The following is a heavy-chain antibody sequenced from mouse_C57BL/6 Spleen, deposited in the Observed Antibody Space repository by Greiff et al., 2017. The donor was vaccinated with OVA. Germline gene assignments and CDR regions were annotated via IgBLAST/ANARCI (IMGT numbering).Heavy chain of an antibody. CDR2: IDPSDSYT. CDR3: ARGGNYEWYFDV. V-gene: IGHV1-69*01. D-gene: IGHD2-1*01. CDR1: GYTFTSYW. J-gene: IGHJ1*03. Sequence: QVQLQQSGAELVMPGASVKLSCKASGYTFTSYWMHWVKQRPGQGLEWIGEIDPSDSYTNYNQKFKGKSTLTVDKSSSTAYMQLSSLTSEDSAVYYCARGGNYEWYFDVWGTGTTVTVSS.